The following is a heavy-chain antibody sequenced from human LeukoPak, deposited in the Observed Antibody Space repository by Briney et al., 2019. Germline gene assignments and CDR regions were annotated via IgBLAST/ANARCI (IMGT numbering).Heavy chain of an antibody. CDR3: ASLGGGSTVTTYLNY. Sequence: SVKVSCKAYGYTFTGYYRHWMRQAPGQGLEWMGGIIPIFGTANYAQKFQGRVTITADESTSTAYMELSSLRSEDTAVYYCASLGGGSTVTTYLNYWGQGTLVTVSS. D-gene: IGHD4-17*01. J-gene: IGHJ4*02. CDR1: GYTFTGYY. CDR2: IIPIFGTA. V-gene: IGHV1-69*13.